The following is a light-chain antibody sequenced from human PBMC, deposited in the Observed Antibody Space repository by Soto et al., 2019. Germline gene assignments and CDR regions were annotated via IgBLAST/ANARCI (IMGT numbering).Light chain of an antibody. CDR2: DAS. V-gene: IGKV3-11*01. CDR3: QQRSNWPRT. J-gene: IGKJ2*01. Sequence: ETVLTQSPATLSLSPGERATLSCRASQSVSSYLAWYQQKPCQAPRLLIYDASNRATGIPARFSGSGSGTDFTLTISSLEPEDFAVYYCQQRSNWPRTFGQGTKLEIK. CDR1: QSVSSY.